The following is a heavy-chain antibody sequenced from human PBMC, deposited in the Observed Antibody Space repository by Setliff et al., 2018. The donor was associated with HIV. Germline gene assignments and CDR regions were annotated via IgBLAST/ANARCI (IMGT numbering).Heavy chain of an antibody. CDR3: ARRYRIAARPKWFDP. V-gene: IGHV4-34*01. D-gene: IGHD6-6*01. J-gene: IGHJ5*02. CDR1: GGSFSDYY. CDR2: INHSGST. Sequence: KPSETLSLTCAVYGGSFSDYYWSWIRQPPGKGLEWIGEINHSGSTNYNPSLKSRVTTSVDTSKNQFSLKLSSVTASDTAVYYCARRYRIAARPKWFDPWGQGTQVTVSS.